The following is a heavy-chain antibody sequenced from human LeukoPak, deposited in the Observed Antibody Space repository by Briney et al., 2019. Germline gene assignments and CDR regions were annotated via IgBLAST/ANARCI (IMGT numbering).Heavy chain of an antibody. CDR2: IYYSGST. CDR1: GGSISSSSYY. Sequence: SETLSLTCTVSGGSISSSSYYWGWIRQPPGKGLEWIGSIYYSGSTHYNPSLKSRVTISVDTSKNQFSLKLSSVTAADTAVYYCARDDSGSYFDYWGQGTLVTVSS. J-gene: IGHJ4*02. D-gene: IGHD1-26*01. V-gene: IGHV4-39*07. CDR3: ARDDSGSYFDY.